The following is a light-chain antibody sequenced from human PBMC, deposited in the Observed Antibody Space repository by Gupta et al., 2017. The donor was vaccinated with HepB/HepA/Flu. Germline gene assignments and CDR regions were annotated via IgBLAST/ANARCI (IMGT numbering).Light chain of an antibody. J-gene: IGKJ4*01. CDR2: WAS. Sequence: DIVMPQSPDSLTVSLCERATIKCKSSQSVLYSYNNKSYLAWYQQRPGQPPKLLIYWASTRESGVPDRFSGSGAGTDFTLTISSLQAEDVAVYYCQQYFTTPLTFGGGTKVEIK. CDR1: QSVLYSYNNKSY. CDR3: QQYFTTPLT. V-gene: IGKV4-1*01.